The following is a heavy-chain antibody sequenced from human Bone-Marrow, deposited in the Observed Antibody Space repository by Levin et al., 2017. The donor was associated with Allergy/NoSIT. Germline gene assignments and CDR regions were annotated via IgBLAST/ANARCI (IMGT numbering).Heavy chain of an antibody. CDR1: GYPFTNYG. J-gene: IGHJ4*02. D-gene: IGHD3-22*01. CDR2: INPYDGDT. Sequence: GGSLRLSCKASGYPFTNYGFSWVRQAPGQGLEWMGWINPYDGDTHYAQHLQGRVTMTTDTSTSTAYMELRSLRPDDTAVYYCARNFWHYYDSSGYLFQYWGQGTLVTVSS. CDR3: ARNFWHYYDSSGYLFQY. V-gene: IGHV1-18*01.